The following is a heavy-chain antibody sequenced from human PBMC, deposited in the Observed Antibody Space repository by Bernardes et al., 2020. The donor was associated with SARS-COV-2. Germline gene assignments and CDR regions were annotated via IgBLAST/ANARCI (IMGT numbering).Heavy chain of an antibody. D-gene: IGHD1-26*01. J-gene: IGHJ4*02. CDR1: GYTFSRYD. CDR3: ARDEWEQRGGFDH. CDR2: ISTNNGNT. V-gene: IGHV1-18*01. Sequence: SVKVSCKTSGYTFSRYDISWVRQAPGQGLEWMGWISTNNGNTKYTQKVQGRVTMTTDTSTSTAYMELRSLRSDDTAVYYCARDEWEQRGGFDHWGQGTLVTVSS.